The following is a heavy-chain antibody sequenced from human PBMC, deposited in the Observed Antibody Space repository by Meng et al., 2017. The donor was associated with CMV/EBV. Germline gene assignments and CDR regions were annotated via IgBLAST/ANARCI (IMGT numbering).Heavy chain of an antibody. CDR3: ARDWDIVVVPAAMPHNWFDP. CDR2: INPNSGGT. J-gene: IGHJ5*02. V-gene: IGHV1-2*02. CDR1: GYTFTSYG. Sequence: ASVKVSCKASGYTFTSYGISWVRQAPGQGLEWMGWINPNSGGTNYAQKFQGRVTMTRDTSISTAYMELSRLRSDDTAVYYCARDWDIVVVPAAMPHNWFDPWGQGTLVTVSS. D-gene: IGHD2-2*01.